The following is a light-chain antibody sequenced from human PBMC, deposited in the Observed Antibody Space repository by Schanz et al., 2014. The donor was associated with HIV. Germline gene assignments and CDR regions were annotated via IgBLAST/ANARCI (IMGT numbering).Light chain of an antibody. CDR3: QHYGSS. CDR1: QSLSSY. CDR2: GAS. V-gene: IGKV3-20*01. Sequence: EIVMTQSPATLSVSPGERATLSCRASQSLSSYLAWYQQTPGQAPRLLIYGASTRATGIPDRFSGSGSGTDFTLTISRLEPEDFAVYYCQHYGSSFGPGTKVDIK. J-gene: IGKJ3*01.